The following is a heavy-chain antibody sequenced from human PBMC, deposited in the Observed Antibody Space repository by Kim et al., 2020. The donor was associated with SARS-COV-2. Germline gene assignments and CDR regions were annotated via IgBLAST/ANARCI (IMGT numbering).Heavy chain of an antibody. J-gene: IGHJ4*02. D-gene: IGHD4-4*01. Sequence: GGSLRLSCAASGFTFSSYGMNWVRQAPGKGLEWVAVISYDGSNKYYADSVKGRFTISRDNSKNTLYLQMNSLRAEDTAVYYCAKDLSTVTAMIDYWGQGTLVTVSS. CDR2: ISYDGSNK. CDR3: AKDLSTVTAMIDY. CDR1: GFTFSSYG. V-gene: IGHV3-30*18.